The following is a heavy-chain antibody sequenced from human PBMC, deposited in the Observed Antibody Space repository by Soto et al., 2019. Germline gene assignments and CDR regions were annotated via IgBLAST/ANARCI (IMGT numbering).Heavy chain of an antibody. CDR1: GGSISSYY. V-gene: IGHV4-59*01. CDR3: ARYCSGGSCATRAYDY. Sequence: PSETLSLTCTVSGGSISSYYWSWIRQPPGKGLEWIGYIYYSGSTNYNPSLKSRVTISVDTSKNQFSLKLSSVTAADTAVYYCARYCSGGSCATRAYDYWGQGTLVTVSS. CDR2: IYYSGST. D-gene: IGHD2-15*01. J-gene: IGHJ4*02.